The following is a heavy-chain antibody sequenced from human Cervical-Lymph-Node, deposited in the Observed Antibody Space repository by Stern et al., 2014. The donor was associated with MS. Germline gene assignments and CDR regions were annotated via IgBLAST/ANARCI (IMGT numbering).Heavy chain of an antibody. CDR2: ISPSSTTI. CDR3: VRESNAAGIPSGAFDI. V-gene: IGHV3-48*02. J-gene: IGHJ3*02. Sequence: EVQLLESGGDLVQPGGSLRLSCAGSGLTFSSYSMNWVRQAPGKGLEWVSYISPSSTTIYYADSVKGRFTISRDNAKNSLYLQMNSLRDEDTAVYYCVRESNAAGIPSGAFDIWGQGTMVTVSS. CDR1: GLTFSSYS. D-gene: IGHD6-13*01.